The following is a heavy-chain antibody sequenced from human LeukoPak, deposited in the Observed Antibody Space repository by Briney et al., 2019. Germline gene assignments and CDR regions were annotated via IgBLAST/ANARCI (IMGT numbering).Heavy chain of an antibody. J-gene: IGHJ4*02. CDR3: AKVGGGDVDY. V-gene: IGHV3-23*01. D-gene: IGHD3-16*01. CDR2: ISGSGDDT. CDR1: GFTVSSNY. Sequence: GGSLRLSCAASGFTVSSNYMSWVRQAPGKGLEWVSTISGSGDDTYYAGSVKGRLTISRDNSKNTVFLQMNSLRADDTALFYCAKVGGGDVDYWGQGTLVTVSS.